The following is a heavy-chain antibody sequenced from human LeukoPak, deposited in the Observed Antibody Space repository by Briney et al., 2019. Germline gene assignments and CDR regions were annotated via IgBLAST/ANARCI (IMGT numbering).Heavy chain of an antibody. CDR3: ARVQNWAVGS. D-gene: IGHD7-27*01. CDR1: GLSFSTYS. Sequence: PGGSLRLSCAASGLSFSTYSMNWVRQAPGKGLEWVSSISSSSIYRYYADSVKGRFTISRDNSKNTLYLQMNSLRAEDTAVYYCARVQNWAVGSWGQGTLVTVSS. V-gene: IGHV3-21*04. J-gene: IGHJ4*02. CDR2: ISSSSIYR.